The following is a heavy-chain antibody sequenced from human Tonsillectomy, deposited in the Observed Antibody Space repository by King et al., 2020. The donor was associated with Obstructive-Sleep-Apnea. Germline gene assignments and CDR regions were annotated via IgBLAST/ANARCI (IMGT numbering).Heavy chain of an antibody. CDR3: ARDAGYWWFDP. J-gene: IGHJ5*02. CDR1: GDSGSSNSAA. D-gene: IGHD6-13*01. V-gene: IGHV6-1*01. CDR2: TYYRSKWFT. Sequence: VQLQQSGPGLVKPSQTLSLTCAISGDSGSSNSAALNLIRQSPSRGLEWLGRTYYRSKWFTYFAGSVKSRINISADPSKNQFSLQVNSVTPGDTALYYCARDAGYWWFDPWGQGTLVTVSS.